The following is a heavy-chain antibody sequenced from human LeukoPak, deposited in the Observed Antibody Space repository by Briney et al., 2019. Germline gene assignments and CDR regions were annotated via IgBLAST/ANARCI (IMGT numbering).Heavy chain of an antibody. D-gene: IGHD6-25*01. CDR3: ARDEIPSGT. CDR2: ISSSSSTI. J-gene: IGHJ3*01. CDR1: GFTFSSYS. Sequence: GGSLRLSCAASGFTFSSYSMNWVRQAPGKGLEWVSYISSSSSTIYYADSVKGRFTISRDNSRSTVDLQMNSLSVEDTGIYYCARDEIPSGTWGQGTMVIVSS. V-gene: IGHV3-48*01.